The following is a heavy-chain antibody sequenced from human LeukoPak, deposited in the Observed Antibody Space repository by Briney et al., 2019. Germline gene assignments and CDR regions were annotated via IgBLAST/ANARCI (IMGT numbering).Heavy chain of an antibody. Sequence: QSGGSLRLSCAASGFIYNRYGMHWVRQAPGKGLEWVAVISYDGRNEYYTDSVKGRFTISRDNSKNTVYLQMSSLRTEDTAVYHCAKGVGLGGMGVWGQGTTVIVSS. CDR1: GFIYNRYG. CDR3: AKGVGLGGMGV. J-gene: IGHJ6*02. D-gene: IGHD1-26*01. CDR2: ISYDGRNE. V-gene: IGHV3-30*18.